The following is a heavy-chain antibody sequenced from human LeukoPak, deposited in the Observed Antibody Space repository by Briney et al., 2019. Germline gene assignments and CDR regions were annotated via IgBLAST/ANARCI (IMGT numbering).Heavy chain of an antibody. V-gene: IGHV4-61*05. CDR2: IYYSGST. CDR1: GGSISSSSYY. D-gene: IGHD1-26*01. J-gene: IGHJ4*02. Sequence: PSETLSLTCTVSGGSISSSSYYWGWIRQPPGKGLEWIGYIYYSGSTNYKSSLKSRVTISVDTSKNQFSLKLSSVTAADTAVYYCARLALQEVGATQTYYLDYWGQGTLVTVSS. CDR3: ARLALQEVGATQTYYLDY.